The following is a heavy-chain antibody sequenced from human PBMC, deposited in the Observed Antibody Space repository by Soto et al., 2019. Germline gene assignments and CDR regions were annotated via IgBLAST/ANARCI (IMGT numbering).Heavy chain of an antibody. Sequence: ETLSLTCTVSGGSISSYYWSWIRQPPGKGLEWIGYVFYSGSTIYNPSLKSRVTISVDTSKNQFSLKLTSVTAADTAVYFCARVFGCSSSSCYGFDPWGQGTLVTVSS. D-gene: IGHD2-2*01. J-gene: IGHJ5*02. CDR2: VFYSGST. V-gene: IGHV4-59*01. CDR1: GGSISSYY. CDR3: ARVFGCSSSSCYGFDP.